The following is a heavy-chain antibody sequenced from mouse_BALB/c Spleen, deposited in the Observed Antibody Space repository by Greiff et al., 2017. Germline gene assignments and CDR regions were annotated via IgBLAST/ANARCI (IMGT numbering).Heavy chain of an antibody. CDR2: ISSGSSTI. CDR3: ARSRLPLAMDY. D-gene: IGHD2-2*01. J-gene: IGHJ4*01. CDR1: GFTFSSFG. Sequence: EVKVEESGGGLVQPGGSRKLSCAASGFTFSSFGMHWVRQAPEKGLEWVAYISSGSSTIYYADTVKGRFTISRDNPKNTLFLQMTSLRSEDTAMYYCARSRLPLAMDYWGQGTSVTVSS. V-gene: IGHV5-17*02.